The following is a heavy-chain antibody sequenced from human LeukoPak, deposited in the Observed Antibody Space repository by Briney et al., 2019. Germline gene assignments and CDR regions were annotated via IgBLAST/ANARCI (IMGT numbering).Heavy chain of an antibody. V-gene: IGHV4-34*01. Sequence: KPSETLSLTCAVYGGSFSGYYWSWIRQPPGKGLEWIGEINHSGSTNYNPSLKSRVTISVDKSKNQFSLKLTSVTAADTAVYYCARTDVIAVAYWGQGTLVTVSS. CDR3: ARTDVIAVAY. J-gene: IGHJ4*02. CDR1: GGSFSGYY. CDR2: INHSGST. D-gene: IGHD6-19*01.